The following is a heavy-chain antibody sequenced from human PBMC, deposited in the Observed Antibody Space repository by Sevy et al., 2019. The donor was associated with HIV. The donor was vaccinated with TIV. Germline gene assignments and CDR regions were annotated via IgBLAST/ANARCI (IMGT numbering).Heavy chain of an antibody. V-gene: IGHV3-30-3*01. Sequence: SLRLSCAASGFTFSSYAMHWVRQAPGKGLEGVAVISYDGSNKYYADSVKGRFTISRDNSKNTLYLQMNSLRAEDTAVYYCARVGYCSGGSCYPPGYYYYYGMDVWGQGTTVTVSS. CDR1: GFTFSSYA. CDR3: ARVGYCSGGSCYPPGYYYYYGMDV. CDR2: ISYDGSNK. D-gene: IGHD2-15*01. J-gene: IGHJ6*02.